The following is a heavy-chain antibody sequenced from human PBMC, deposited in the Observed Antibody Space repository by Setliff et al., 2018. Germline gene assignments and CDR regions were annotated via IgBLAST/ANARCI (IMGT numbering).Heavy chain of an antibody. CDR1: GASISSHY. Sequence: SETLSLTCTVSGASISSHYWSWIRQPPGKGLEWIGYIYYSGTTNYSPSLKSRVTISIDMSKNQFSLKLNSVTAADTAVYYCARGAYIGLDYWGQGTLVTVSS. CDR2: IYYSGTT. CDR3: ARGAYIGLDY. V-gene: IGHV4-59*11. D-gene: IGHD4-4*01. J-gene: IGHJ4*02.